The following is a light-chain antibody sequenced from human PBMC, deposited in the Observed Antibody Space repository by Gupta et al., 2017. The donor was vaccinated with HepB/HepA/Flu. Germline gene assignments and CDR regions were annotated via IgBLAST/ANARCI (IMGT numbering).Light chain of an antibody. Sequence: EIVLTQSPATLSLSPGERATLSCRASQSLNYYLAWFQQRPGQAPRLLIYDTSNRATGIPARFSGSGYGTEFTLTISSLEPEDFAVYYCQQRSYWPLTFGGGTKVEIK. J-gene: IGKJ4*01. CDR3: QQRSYWPLT. V-gene: IGKV3-11*01. CDR2: DTS. CDR1: QSLNYY.